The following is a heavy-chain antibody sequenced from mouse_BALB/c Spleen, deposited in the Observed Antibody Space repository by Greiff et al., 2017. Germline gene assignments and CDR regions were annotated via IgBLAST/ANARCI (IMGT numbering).Heavy chain of an antibody. D-gene: IGHD3-3*01. CDR1: GFTFSSYT. Sequence: EVMLVESGGGLVKPGGSLKLSCAASGFTFSSYTMSWVRQTPEKRLEWVATISSGGGNTYYPDSVKGRFTISRDNAKNNLYLQMSSLRSEDTALYYCKRDGDYYAMDYWGQGTSVTVSS. CDR2: ISSGGGNT. CDR3: KRDGDYYAMDY. V-gene: IGHV5-9*03. J-gene: IGHJ4*01.